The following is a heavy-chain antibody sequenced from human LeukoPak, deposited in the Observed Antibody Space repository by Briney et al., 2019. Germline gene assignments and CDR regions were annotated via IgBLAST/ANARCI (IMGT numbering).Heavy chain of an antibody. V-gene: IGHV3-23*01. CDR1: GFTFSSYA. J-gene: IGHJ4*02. D-gene: IGHD2-2*01. Sequence: PGGSLRLSCAAAGFTFSSYAMSWVRQAPGKGMEWVSAISGSGGSAYYADSVKGRFTISRDNSKNTLYLQMNSLRAEDTAVYYCANAYCSSTSCYQGYWGQGTLVIVSS. CDR2: ISGSGGSA. CDR3: ANAYCSSTSCYQGY.